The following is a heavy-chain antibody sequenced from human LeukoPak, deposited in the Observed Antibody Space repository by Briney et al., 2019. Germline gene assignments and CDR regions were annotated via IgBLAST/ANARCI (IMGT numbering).Heavy chain of an antibody. V-gene: IGHV4-4*07. CDR1: GGSISSYY. D-gene: IGHD4-17*01. CDR2: IYTSGST. Sequence: PSETLSLTCTVSGGSISSYYRSWIRQPAGKGLEWIGRIYTSGSTNYNPSLKSRVTMSVDTSKNQFSLKLSSVTAADTAVYYCARVGFLTVTLRNYYYMDVWGKGTTVTVSS. J-gene: IGHJ6*03. CDR3: ARVGFLTVTLRNYYYMDV.